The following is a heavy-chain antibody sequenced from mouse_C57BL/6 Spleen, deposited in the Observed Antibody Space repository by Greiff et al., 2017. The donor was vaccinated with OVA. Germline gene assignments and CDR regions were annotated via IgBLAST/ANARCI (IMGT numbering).Heavy chain of an antibody. J-gene: IGHJ2*01. Sequence: DVKLQESGAELVKPGASVKLSCTASGFNIKAYYMHWVKQRTEQGLEWIGRIDPEDGETKYAPKFQGKATITADTSSNTAYLQLSSLTSEDTAVYYCARGYGSSYRYYFDYWGQGTTLTVSS. CDR1: GFNIKAYY. CDR3: ARGYGSSYRYYFDY. D-gene: IGHD1-1*01. CDR2: IDPEDGET. V-gene: IGHV14-2*01.